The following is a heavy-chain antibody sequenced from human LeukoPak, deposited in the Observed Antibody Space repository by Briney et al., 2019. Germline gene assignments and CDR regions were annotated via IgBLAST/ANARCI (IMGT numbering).Heavy chain of an antibody. V-gene: IGHV3-23*01. J-gene: IGHJ4*02. CDR2: ISGIGGSP. CDR3: AKDGADCSGGSCYPDLQYYFDY. D-gene: IGHD2-15*01. CDR1: GLTFTRDA. Sequence: GGSLRLSCAPSGLTFTRDAIGGVRPAPGKGLGWVSAISGIGGSPYYADSVKGPFTIYRENSKNTLYLQMNSLSAEDTAVYYCAKDGADCSGGSCYPDLQYYFDYWGQGTLVTVSS.